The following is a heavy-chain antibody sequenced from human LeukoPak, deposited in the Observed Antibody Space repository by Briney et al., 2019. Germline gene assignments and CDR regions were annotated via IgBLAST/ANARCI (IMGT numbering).Heavy chain of an antibody. D-gene: IGHD6-6*01. J-gene: IGHJ4*02. V-gene: IGHV3-23*01. CDR3: AKAGYSSSSTYFDY. CDR2: ISGSGGST. CDR1: GFTFSSYA. Sequence: GGSLRLSCAASGFTFSSYAMSWVRQAPGKGLEWVSAISGSGGSTYYADSVKDRFTISRDNSKNTLYLQMNSLRAEDTAVYYCAKAGYSSSSTYFDYWGQGTLVTVSS.